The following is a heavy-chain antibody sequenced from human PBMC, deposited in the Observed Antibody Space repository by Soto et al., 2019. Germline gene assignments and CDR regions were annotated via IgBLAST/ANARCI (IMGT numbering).Heavy chain of an antibody. D-gene: IGHD2-21*02. CDR3: IQSRCGGDCLQSYASYYYYGMDV. CDR1: AFSLSTGGVG. V-gene: IGHV2-5*02. J-gene: IGHJ6*02. Sequence: SGPTLVNATRTLTLTCTFSAFSLSTGGVGVGWIRQPPGKALEWLALIYWDDDKRYSPSLRSRLTITKDTSKNQVVLTMTNMDPVDTATYYCIQSRCGGDCLQSYASYYYYGMDVWGQGTTVTVS. CDR2: IYWDDDK.